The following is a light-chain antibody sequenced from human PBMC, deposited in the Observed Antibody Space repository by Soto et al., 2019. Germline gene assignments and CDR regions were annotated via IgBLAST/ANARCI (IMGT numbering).Light chain of an antibody. Sequence: EMVMTQSPATVSVSPGERTTLSCRASQSVSINLAWYQQKPGLAPRLLIYGASTRATGIPARFSGSGSGTDFTLTISSLQSEDFAVYYCQQYNNWPITFGGGTKVEIK. CDR3: QQYNNWPIT. CDR2: GAS. J-gene: IGKJ4*01. CDR1: QSVSIN. V-gene: IGKV3-15*01.